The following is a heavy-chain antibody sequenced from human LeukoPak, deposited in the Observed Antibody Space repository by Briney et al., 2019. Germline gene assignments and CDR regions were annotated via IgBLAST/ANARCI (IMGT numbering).Heavy chain of an antibody. CDR1: GFTFSSYW. CDR2: IKQDGSEK. CDR3: AGELAVVAARPDWFDP. D-gene: IGHD2-15*01. V-gene: IGHV3-7*01. J-gene: IGHJ5*02. Sequence: QSGGSLRLSCAASGFTFSSYWMSWVRQAPGKGLEWVANIKQDGSEKYYVDSVKGRFTISRDNAKNSLYLQMNSLRAEDTVVYYCAGELAVVAARPDWFDPWGQGTLVTVSS.